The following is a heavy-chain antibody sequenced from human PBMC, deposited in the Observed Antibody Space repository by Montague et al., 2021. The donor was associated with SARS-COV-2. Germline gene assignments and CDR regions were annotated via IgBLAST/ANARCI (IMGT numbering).Heavy chain of an antibody. V-gene: IGHV3-30*04. CDR3: ARDHLNRRGAEGFLTIFGVVTSNYFDY. D-gene: IGHD3-3*01. CDR1: GSTFSSYA. Sequence: SLRLSCAASGSTFSSYAMHWVRQAPGKGLEWVAVISYDGSNKYYADSVKGRFTISRDNSKNTLYLQMNSLRAEDTAVYYCARDHLNRRGAEGFLTIFGVVTSNYFDYWGQGTLVTVSS. CDR2: ISYDGSNK. J-gene: IGHJ4*02.